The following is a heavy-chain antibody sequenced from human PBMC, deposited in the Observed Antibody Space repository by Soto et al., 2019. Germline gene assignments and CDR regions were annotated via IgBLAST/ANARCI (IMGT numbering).Heavy chain of an antibody. CDR3: ARGISGYCDY. CDR1: GFTFSSYA. D-gene: IGHD3-22*01. Sequence: QVQLVESGGGVVQPGRSLRLSCAASGFTFSSYAMHWVRQAPGKGLEWVAVISYDGSNKYYADSVKGRFTISRDNSKNTLYLQMNSLRAEDTAVYYCARGISGYCDYWGQGTLVTVSS. CDR2: ISYDGSNK. J-gene: IGHJ4*02. V-gene: IGHV3-30-3*01.